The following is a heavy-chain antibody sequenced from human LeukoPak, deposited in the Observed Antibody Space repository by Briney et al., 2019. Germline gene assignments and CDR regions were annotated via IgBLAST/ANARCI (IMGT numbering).Heavy chain of an antibody. CDR3: ARVSYYDSSGYYGLGSTIDY. J-gene: IGHJ4*02. D-gene: IGHD3-22*01. Sequence: SETLSLTRAVYGGSFSGYYWSWIRQPPGKGLEWIGEINHSGSTNYNPSLKSRVTISVDTSKNQFSLKLSSVTAADTAVYYCARVSYYDSSGYYGLGSTIDYWGQGTLVTVSS. CDR1: GGSFSGYY. CDR2: INHSGST. V-gene: IGHV4-34*01.